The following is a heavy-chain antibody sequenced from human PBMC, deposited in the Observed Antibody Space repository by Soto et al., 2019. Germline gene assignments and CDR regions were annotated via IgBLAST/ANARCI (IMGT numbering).Heavy chain of an antibody. Sequence: QVQLQQWGAGLLKPSETLSLTCAVYGGSFSGYYWSWIRQPPGKGLEWIGEINHSGSTNYNPSLKSRVTISVDTSKNQFSLKLSSVTAADTAVYYCASGSASGGYSYGQRPIYYYYYMDVWGKGTTVTVSS. D-gene: IGHD5-18*01. CDR1: GGSFSGYY. J-gene: IGHJ6*03. CDR2: INHSGST. CDR3: ASGSASGGYSYGQRPIYYYYYMDV. V-gene: IGHV4-34*01.